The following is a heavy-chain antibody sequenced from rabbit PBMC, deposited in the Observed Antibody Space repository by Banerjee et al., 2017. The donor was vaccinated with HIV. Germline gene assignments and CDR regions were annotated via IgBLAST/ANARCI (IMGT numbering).Heavy chain of an antibody. J-gene: IGHJ4*01. V-gene: IGHV1S45*01. CDR1: GFSFSSYW. D-gene: IGHD6-1*01. CDR2: IWPGSSGST. Sequence: QEQLEESGGDLVKPEGSLTLTCTASGFSFSSYWIYWVRQAPGKGLEWIACIWPGSSGSTYYASWVKGRFTISKTSSTTVTLQMTSLTAADTATYFCARDYAGDAGYGYGPTYFNLWGPGTLVTVS. CDR3: ARDYAGDAGYGYGPTYFNL.